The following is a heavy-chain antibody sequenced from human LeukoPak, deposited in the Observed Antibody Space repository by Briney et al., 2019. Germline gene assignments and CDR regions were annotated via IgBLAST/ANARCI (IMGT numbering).Heavy chain of an antibody. CDR3: AKDLSAAGIIRYFDY. V-gene: IGHV3-9*01. CDR1: GFTFDDYA. CDR2: ISWNSGSI. J-gene: IGHJ4*02. Sequence: GGSLRLSCAASGFTFDDYAMHWVRQAPGKGLEWVSGISWNSGSIGYADSVKGRFTISRDNAKNSLYLQMNSLRAEDTALYYCAKDLSAAGIIRYFDYWGQGTLVTVPS. D-gene: IGHD6-13*01.